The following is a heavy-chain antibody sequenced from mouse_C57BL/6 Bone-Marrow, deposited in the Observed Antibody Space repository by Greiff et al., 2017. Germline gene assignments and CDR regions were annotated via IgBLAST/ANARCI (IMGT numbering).Heavy chain of an antibody. Sequence: QVQLKESGAELARPGASVKLSCKASGYTFTSYGISWVKQRTGQGLEWIGEIYPRSGNTYYNEKFKGKATLTADKSSSTAYMELRSLTSEDSAVYFCARGATVVATGYWGQGTTLTVSS. D-gene: IGHD1-1*01. J-gene: IGHJ2*01. CDR1: GYTFTSYG. CDR2: IYPRSGNT. V-gene: IGHV1-81*01. CDR3: ARGATVVATGY.